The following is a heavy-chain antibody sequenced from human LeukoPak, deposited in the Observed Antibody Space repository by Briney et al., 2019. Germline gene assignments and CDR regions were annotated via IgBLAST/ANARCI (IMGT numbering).Heavy chain of an antibody. J-gene: IGHJ4*02. V-gene: IGHV3-9*01. CDR1: GFTFDDYA. D-gene: IGHD3-10*01. CDR2: ISWNSGSK. CDR3: AKAFSYGSGSYYNVLAVDY. Sequence: GGSLRLSCAASGFTFDDYAMYWVRHAPGKGLEWVSGISWNSGSKGYADSVKGRFTISRDNAKNSLYLQMNSLRAEDTALYYCAKAFSYGSGSYYNVLAVDYWGQGTLVTVSS.